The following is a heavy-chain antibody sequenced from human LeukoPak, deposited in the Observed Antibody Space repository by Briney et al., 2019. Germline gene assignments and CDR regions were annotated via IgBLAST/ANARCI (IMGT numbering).Heavy chain of an antibody. V-gene: IGHV1-18*01. CDR3: ARGVGYCSSTSCYATDAFDI. D-gene: IGHD2-2*01. Sequence: ASVKVSCKASGYTFTSYGISWVRQAPGQGLEWMGWISAYNGNTNYAQKLQGRVTITADESTSTAYMELSSLRSEDTAVYYCARGVGYCSSTSCYATDAFDIWGQGTMVTVSS. CDR2: ISAYNGNT. J-gene: IGHJ3*02. CDR1: GYTFTSYG.